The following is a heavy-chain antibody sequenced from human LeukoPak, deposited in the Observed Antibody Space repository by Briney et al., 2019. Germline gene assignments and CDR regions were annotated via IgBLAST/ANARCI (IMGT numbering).Heavy chain of an antibody. Sequence: GGSLRLSCAASGFTVSSNYMSWVRQAPGKGLEWVSVIYSGGSTYYADSVKGRFTISRDNSKNTLYLQMNSLRAEDTAVYYCARVNMDYGDYGGAFDIWGQGTTVTVSS. CDR2: IYSGGST. CDR3: ARVNMDYGDYGGAFDI. J-gene: IGHJ3*02. CDR1: GFTVSSNY. V-gene: IGHV3-53*01. D-gene: IGHD4-17*01.